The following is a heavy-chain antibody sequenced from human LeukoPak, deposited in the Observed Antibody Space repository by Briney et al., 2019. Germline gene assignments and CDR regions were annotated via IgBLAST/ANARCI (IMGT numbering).Heavy chain of an antibody. J-gene: IGHJ4*02. V-gene: IGHV4-39*01. Sequence: SETLSLTCTVSGGSVDSRSHYWGWVRQTPGKGLEWIGSVYYSGTTFDNPSLQSRVAISVDTAKDQFSLKLTSVTAADTAVYYCTRHVGDFWSGTINSFDSWGQGTLVTVSS. D-gene: IGHD3-3*01. CDR3: TRHVGDFWSGTINSFDS. CDR2: VYYSGTT. CDR1: GGSVDSRSHY.